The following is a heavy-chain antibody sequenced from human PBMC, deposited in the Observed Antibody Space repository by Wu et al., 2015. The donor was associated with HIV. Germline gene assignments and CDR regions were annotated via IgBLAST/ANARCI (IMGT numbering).Heavy chain of an antibody. Sequence: QVQLVQSGAEVKKPGASVKVSCRASGYTFTAHSMHWVRQAPGQGLEWMGWMNPNSGNTGYAQKFQGRVTMTRNTSISTAYMELSSLRSEDTAVYYCARRPPMVRGDPPGMDVWGQGTTVTVSS. D-gene: IGHD3-10*01. CDR3: ARRPPMVRGDPPGMDV. CDR2: MNPNSGNT. J-gene: IGHJ6*02. V-gene: IGHV1-8*02. CDR1: GYTFTAHS.